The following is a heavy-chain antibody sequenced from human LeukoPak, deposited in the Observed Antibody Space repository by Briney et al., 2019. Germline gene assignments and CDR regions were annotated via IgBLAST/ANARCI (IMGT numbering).Heavy chain of an antibody. Sequence: GGSLRLSCAASGFTFSNYWMTWVRQAPGKGLEWVANIKQDGSEKYYVDSVKGRFTISRDNAKNSLFLQMNSLRAEDTAVYYCARDVSDENGSSSRVHLDSWGQGTLVSVSS. J-gene: IGHJ4*02. CDR2: IKQDGSEK. CDR1: GFTFSNYW. D-gene: IGHD6-6*01. V-gene: IGHV3-7*01. CDR3: ARDVSDENGSSSRVHLDS.